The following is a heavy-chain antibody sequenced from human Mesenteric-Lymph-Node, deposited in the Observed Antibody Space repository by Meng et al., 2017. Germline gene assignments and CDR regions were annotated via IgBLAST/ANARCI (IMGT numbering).Heavy chain of an antibody. CDR2: ISYSGST. J-gene: IGHJ4*02. D-gene: IGHD3-22*01. V-gene: IGHV4-4*02. CDR3: ARTHFYDSSNYGFDY. Sequence: GRLQEAGPGLVKPWGPLSLTCAVSGGSISRSDWWSWVRQPPGKGLEWIGYISYSGSTYYNPSLKSRVTISVDTSKNQFSLKLSSVTAADTAVYYCARTHFYDSSNYGFDYWGQGTLVTVSS. CDR1: GGSISRSDW.